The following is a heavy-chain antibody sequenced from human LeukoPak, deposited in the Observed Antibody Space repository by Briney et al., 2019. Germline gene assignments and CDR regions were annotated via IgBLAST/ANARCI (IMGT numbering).Heavy chain of an antibody. J-gene: IGHJ4*02. D-gene: IGHD1-26*01. Sequence: SETLSLTCTVSGYSISSGYYWGWIRQPPGKGLEWIGSIYHSGSTYYNPSLKSRVTISVGTSKNQFSLKLSSVTAADTAVYYCAREKWELFDYWGQGTLVTVSS. CDR3: AREKWELFDY. CDR2: IYHSGST. CDR1: GYSISSGYY. V-gene: IGHV4-38-2*02.